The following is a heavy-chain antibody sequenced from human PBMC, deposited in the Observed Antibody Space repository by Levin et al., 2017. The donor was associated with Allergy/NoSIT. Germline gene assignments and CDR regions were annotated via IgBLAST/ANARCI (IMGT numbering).Heavy chain of an antibody. Sequence: AGGSLRLSCAASGFSFSDYYMNWIRQAPGKGLEWVSYITSSGTTIHYADSVQGRFTISRDKSKNSLYLQMNSLRAEDTAVYFCARGSPRVYYGMDVWGQGTTVTVSS. D-gene: IGHD3/OR15-3a*01. V-gene: IGHV3-11*01. CDR3: ARGSPRVYYGMDV. CDR1: GFSFSDYY. J-gene: IGHJ6*02. CDR2: ITSSGTTI.